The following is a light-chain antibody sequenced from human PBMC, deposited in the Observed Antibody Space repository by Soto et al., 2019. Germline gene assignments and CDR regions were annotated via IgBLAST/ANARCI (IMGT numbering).Light chain of an antibody. J-gene: IGKJ5*01. CDR3: QQYSHLIT. V-gene: IGKV1-5*01. CDR1: ESIRTW. CDR2: DAS. Sequence: DIQMTQSPSTLSASIGDRVTITFRASESIRTWLAWYQQKLGKAPKLLIYDASNLETGVPSRFSGSGSGTDFTFTISSLQPEDIATYYCQQYSHLITFGHGTRLEIK.